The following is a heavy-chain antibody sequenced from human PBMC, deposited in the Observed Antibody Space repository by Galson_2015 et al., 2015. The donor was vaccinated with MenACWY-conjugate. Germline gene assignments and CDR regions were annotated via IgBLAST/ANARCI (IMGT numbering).Heavy chain of an antibody. V-gene: IGHV4-59*01. D-gene: IGHD1-26*01. Sequence: SETLSLTCTVPGGSMTSYYWSWIRLPPGKGLEWIGYMYYSETPHYSPSLRGRVTISVDTSRKQFSLTLRSVTAADTAVYYCASGGTYPRRFLNWFDPWGQGTLVTVSS. CDR1: GGSMTSYY. CDR3: ASGGTYPRRFLNWFDP. CDR2: MYYSETP. J-gene: IGHJ5*02.